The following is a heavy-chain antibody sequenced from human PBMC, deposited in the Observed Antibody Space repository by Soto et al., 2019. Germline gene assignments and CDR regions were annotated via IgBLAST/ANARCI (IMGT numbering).Heavy chain of an antibody. CDR1: GGSFSGYY. V-gene: IGHV4-34*01. CDR3: ARVRHSSSYWFDP. J-gene: IGHJ5*02. CDR2: INHSGST. D-gene: IGHD6-13*01. Sequence: PSETLSLTCAVYGGSFSGYYWSWIRQPPGKGLEWIGEINHSGSTNYNPSLKSRVTISVDTSKNQFSLKLSSVTAADTAVYYCARVRHSSSYWFDPWGQGTLVTVYS.